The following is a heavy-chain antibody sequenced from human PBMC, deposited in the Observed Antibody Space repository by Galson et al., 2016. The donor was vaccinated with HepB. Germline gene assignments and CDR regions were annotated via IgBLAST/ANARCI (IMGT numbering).Heavy chain of an antibody. Sequence: SLRLSCAASGFNFNTYDMNWVRQAPGKGLEWVSYISRTSSYIYYADSARGRFTISRDNAKNSLFLQLNSLRAADTAIYYCARDMAGYNWIDFWGLGTLVTVSS. CDR3: ARDMAGYNWIDF. CDR1: GFNFNTYD. V-gene: IGHV3-21*01. D-gene: IGHD5-24*01. J-gene: IGHJ4*02. CDR2: ISRTSSYI.